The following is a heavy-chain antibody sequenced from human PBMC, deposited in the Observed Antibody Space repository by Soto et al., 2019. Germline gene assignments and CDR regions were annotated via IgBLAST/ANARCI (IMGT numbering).Heavy chain of an antibody. CDR2: IYYSGST. Sequence: LSLTCTVSGGSISSSSYYWGWIRQPPGKGLEWIGSIYYSGSTYYNPSLKSRVTISVDTSKNQFSLKLSSVTAADTAVYYCASLRSGYCTNGVCFGFDYWGQGTLVTVSS. J-gene: IGHJ4*02. CDR3: ASLRSGYCTNGVCFGFDY. CDR1: GGSISSSSYY. D-gene: IGHD2-8*01. V-gene: IGHV4-39*01.